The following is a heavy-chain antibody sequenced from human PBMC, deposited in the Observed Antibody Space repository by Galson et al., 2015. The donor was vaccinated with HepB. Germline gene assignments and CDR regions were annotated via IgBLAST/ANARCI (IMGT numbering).Heavy chain of an antibody. V-gene: IGHV1-46*01. J-gene: IGHJ4*02. CDR3: VRDNGIYAVDY. CDR2: INPSGGST. D-gene: IGHD1-26*01. Sequence: SVKVSCKASGYTFTSYYMHWVRQAPGQGLEWMGIINPSGGSTSYAQKFQGRVTMTRDTSTSTVYMELSSLRSEDMAVYYCVRDNGIYAVDYWGQGTLVTVSS. CDR1: GYTFTSYY.